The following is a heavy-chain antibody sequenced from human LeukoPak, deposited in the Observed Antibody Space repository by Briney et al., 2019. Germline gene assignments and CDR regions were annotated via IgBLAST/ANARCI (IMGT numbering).Heavy chain of an antibody. D-gene: IGHD6-6*01. V-gene: IGHV4-30-4*01. CDR2: IYYSGST. Sequence: SQTLSLTCTVSGGSISSGDYYWSWIRQPPGKGLKWIGYIYYSGSTTYNPSLKSRVAISVDTSKKQLSLKLSSVTAADTAVYYCAGVWGSSFSYYYYYYMDVWGKGTTVTVSS. CDR1: GGSISSGDYY. J-gene: IGHJ6*03. CDR3: AGVWGSSFSYYYYYYMDV.